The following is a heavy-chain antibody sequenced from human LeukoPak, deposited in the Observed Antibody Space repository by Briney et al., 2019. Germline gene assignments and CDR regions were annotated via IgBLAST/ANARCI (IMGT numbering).Heavy chain of an antibody. J-gene: IGHJ4*02. Sequence: PSETLSLTCTVSGGSISSYYWSWIRQPPGKGLEWIGYIYYSGSTKYNPSLKSRVTISVDTSKNQFSPKLSSVTAADTAVYYCAGGPGLYYFDYWGQGTLVTVSS. CDR2: IYYSGST. CDR1: GGSISSYY. CDR3: AGGPGLYYFDY. D-gene: IGHD3-16*01. V-gene: IGHV4-59*08.